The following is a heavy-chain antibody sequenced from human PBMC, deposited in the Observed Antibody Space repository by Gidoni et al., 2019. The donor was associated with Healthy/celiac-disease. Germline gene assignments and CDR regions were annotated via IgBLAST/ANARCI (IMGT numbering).Heavy chain of an antibody. CDR3: AKGPADNSYYYGMDV. V-gene: IGHV3-9*01. D-gene: IGHD1-26*01. J-gene: IGHJ6*02. CDR2: ISWNSGSI. Sequence: EVQLVESGGGLVQPGRSLRLSCAGSGFTFADYAMHWVRQAPGKGLEWVSGISWNSGSIGYADSVNGRFTISRDNAKNSLYLQMNSLRAEDTALYYCAKGPADNSYYYGMDVWGQGTTVTVSS. CDR1: GFTFADYA.